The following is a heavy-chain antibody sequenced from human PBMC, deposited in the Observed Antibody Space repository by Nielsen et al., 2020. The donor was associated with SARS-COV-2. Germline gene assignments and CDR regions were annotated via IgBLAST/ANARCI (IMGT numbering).Heavy chain of an antibody. Sequence: GESLKISCAASGFTFSDYAMAWVRQAPGKGLEWVSVIKTSGGSTYYADSVKGRCTISRDNSKNTLYLQMNSLRAEDTAVYYCAKEEYSSPSYGMDVWGQGTTVTVSS. J-gene: IGHJ6*02. V-gene: IGHV3-23*01. D-gene: IGHD6-6*01. CDR2: IKTSGGST. CDR3: AKEEYSSPSYGMDV. CDR1: GFTFSDYA.